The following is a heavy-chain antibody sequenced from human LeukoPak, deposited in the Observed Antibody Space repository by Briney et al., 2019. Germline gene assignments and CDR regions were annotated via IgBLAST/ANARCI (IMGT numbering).Heavy chain of an antibody. D-gene: IGHD3-10*01. CDR3: AKDRRAGSYDY. J-gene: IGHJ4*02. Sequence: GGSLRLSCAASGYTFSSYWMDWVRQAPGKGLEWVSAISGSGGSTYYADSVKGRFTISRDNSKNTLYLQMNSLRAEDTAVYYCAKDRRAGSYDYWGQGTLVTVSS. CDR1: GYTFSSYW. V-gene: IGHV3-23*01. CDR2: ISGSGGST.